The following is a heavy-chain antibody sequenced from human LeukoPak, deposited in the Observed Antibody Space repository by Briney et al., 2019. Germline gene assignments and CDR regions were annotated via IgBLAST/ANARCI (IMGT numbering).Heavy chain of an antibody. CDR2: LYDDGRT. J-gene: IGHJ4*02. D-gene: IGHD5-18*01. V-gene: IGHV4-59*08. CDR1: GVSISSHY. Sequence: SETLSLTCAVSGVSISSHYWSWIRQPPGKGLEWIGYLYDDGRTKHNPSLKSRLTLSAHTSTNQFSLRLNSVTAADTAVYFCATIKRGNIFGYFDFWGQGILVAVSS. CDR3: ATIKRGNIFGYFDF.